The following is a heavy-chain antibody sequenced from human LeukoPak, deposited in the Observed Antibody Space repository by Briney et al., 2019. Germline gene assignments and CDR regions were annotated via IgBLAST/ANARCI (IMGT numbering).Heavy chain of an antibody. D-gene: IGHD2-8*01. V-gene: IGHV3-30*02. CDR2: IKSDGSDK. Sequence: PGGSLRLSCAASGFTLRTYGMHWVRQAPGKGLEWVAFIKSDGSDKQHADSVKGRFTISRDNSKNTLFLQVNSLRLEDTALYYCATLANGASHIFDIWGQGTMVTVSS. J-gene: IGHJ3*02. CDR3: ATLANGASHIFDI. CDR1: GFTLRTYG.